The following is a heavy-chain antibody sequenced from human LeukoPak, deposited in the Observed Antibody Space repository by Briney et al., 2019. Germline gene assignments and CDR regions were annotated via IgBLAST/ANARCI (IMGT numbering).Heavy chain of an antibody. Sequence: GESLKISCQGSGYRFTSYWIVWVRQMPGKGLECMGTIYPDDSRTRYSPSFQGQVTISADKSISTAYLQWSSLKASDTAIYYCARQRKEQLIRGGFDFWGQGTLVTVSS. J-gene: IGHJ4*02. CDR1: GYRFTSYW. V-gene: IGHV5-51*01. D-gene: IGHD6-13*01. CDR2: IYPDDSRT. CDR3: ARQRKEQLIRGGFDF.